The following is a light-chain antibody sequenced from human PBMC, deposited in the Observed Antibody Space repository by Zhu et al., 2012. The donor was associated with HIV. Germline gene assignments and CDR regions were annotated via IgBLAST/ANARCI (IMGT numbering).Light chain of an antibody. CDR1: ESVSRY. CDR2: DTS. J-gene: IGKJ3*01. V-gene: IGKV1-9*01. CDR3: QQLNTYPLFT. Sequence: DVQLTQSPAFLSASVGDRVTITCRASESVSRYLAWYQQKPGKAPKLLIYDTSILQSGAPSTFSGSGSGTEFTLTISSLQPEDFATYYCQQLNTYPLFTFGPGTKVDIK.